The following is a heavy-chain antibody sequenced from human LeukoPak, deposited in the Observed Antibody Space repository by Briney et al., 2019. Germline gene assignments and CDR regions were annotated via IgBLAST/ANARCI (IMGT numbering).Heavy chain of an antibody. CDR1: GGSFSGYY. CDR2: INHSGST. V-gene: IGHV4-34*01. D-gene: IGHD3-10*01. CDR3: ARGRTLNYYGSGSYLYYYYGMDV. Sequence: SETLSLTCAVYGGSFSGYYWSWIRQPPGNGLEWIGEINHSGSTNYNPSLKSRVTISVDTSKNQFSLKLSSVTAADTAVYYCARGRTLNYYGSGSYLYYYYGMDVWGKGTTVTVSS. J-gene: IGHJ6*04.